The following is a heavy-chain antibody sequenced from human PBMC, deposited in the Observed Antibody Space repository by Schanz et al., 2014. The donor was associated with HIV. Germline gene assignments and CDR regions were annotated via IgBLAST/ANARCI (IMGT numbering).Heavy chain of an antibody. CDR3: ARTSRIVIPDRDPRLSYLYGMDV. V-gene: IGHV3-33*01. J-gene: IGHJ6*02. CDR1: GFTFSSYG. D-gene: IGHD1-26*01. CDR2: LWHDGTNK. Sequence: QVQVVESGGGVVQPGRSLRLSCAASGFTFSSYGMHWVRQAPGKGLEWVAVLWHDGTNKYYVDSVKDRFTISRDNSKNTLYLQMNGLRADDTAVYYCARTSRIVIPDRDPRLSYLYGMDVWGQGTTVTVSS.